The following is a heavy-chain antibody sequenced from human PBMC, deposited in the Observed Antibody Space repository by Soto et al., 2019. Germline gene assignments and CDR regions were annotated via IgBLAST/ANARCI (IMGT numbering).Heavy chain of an antibody. CDR2: IYYSGST. D-gene: IGHD3-10*01. J-gene: IGHJ6*02. Sequence: SETLSLTCSVSGGTISSGDYYWSWIRQPPGKGLEWIGYIYYSGSTYYNPSLKSRVTISVDTSKNQFSLKLSSVTAADTAVYYCVRTRVRGYYYYYGMDVWGQGTTVTVSS. CDR1: GGTISSGDYY. V-gene: IGHV4-30-4*01. CDR3: VRTRVRGYYYYYGMDV.